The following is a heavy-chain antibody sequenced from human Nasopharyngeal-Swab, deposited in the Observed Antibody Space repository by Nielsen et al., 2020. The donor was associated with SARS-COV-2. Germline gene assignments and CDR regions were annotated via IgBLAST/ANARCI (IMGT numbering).Heavy chain of an antibody. Sequence: GESLKISCAASGFIFCGSAMHWVRQASGKGLGWVGRIGDKDHNYATTYGAAVKGRFTISRDDSKNTAFLQMDSLKTEDTALYYCTTDYYFDYWGQGTPVTVSS. CDR2: IGDKDHNYAT. V-gene: IGHV3-73*01. CDR3: TTDYYFDY. J-gene: IGHJ4*02. CDR1: GFIFCGSA.